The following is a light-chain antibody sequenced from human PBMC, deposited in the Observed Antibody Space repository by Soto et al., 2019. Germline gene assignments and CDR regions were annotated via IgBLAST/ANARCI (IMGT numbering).Light chain of an antibody. CDR1: QRVGVN. V-gene: IGKV3-15*01. CDR2: HAS. Sequence: EIVMTQSPASLSVSPGETATLSCRASQRVGVNLAWYQQKPGQAPRLLIYHASTRATGVPARFSGSGSGTDFTLTIRSLQSEDIAFFFWQQYDSWPRTVGQGTKVEIK. J-gene: IGKJ1*01. CDR3: QQYDSWPRT.